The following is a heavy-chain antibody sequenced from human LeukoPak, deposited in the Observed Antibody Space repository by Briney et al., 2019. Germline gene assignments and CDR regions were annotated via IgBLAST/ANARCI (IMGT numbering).Heavy chain of an antibody. D-gene: IGHD4-11*01. CDR1: GYTFTGYY. V-gene: IGHV1-2*02. CDR3: ARDQVDSNYGKDY. J-gene: IGHJ4*02. Sequence: GASVKVSCKASGYTFTGYYMHWVRQAPGQGLEWMGWINPNSGGTNYAQKFQGRVTMTRDTSISIAYMELSRLRSDDTAVYYCARDQVDSNYGKDYWGQGTLVTVSS. CDR2: INPNSGGT.